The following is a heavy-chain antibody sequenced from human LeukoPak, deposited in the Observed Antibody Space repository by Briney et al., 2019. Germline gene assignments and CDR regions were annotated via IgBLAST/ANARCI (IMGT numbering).Heavy chain of an antibody. D-gene: IGHD3-9*01. CDR2: ISSNGGST. CDR3: VKCLGDILTGYYGILDY. J-gene: IGHJ4*02. Sequence: GGSLRLSCSASGFTFSSYAMHWVRQAPGKGLEYVSTISSNGGSTYYAGSVKGRFTISRDNSKNTLYLQMSSLRAEDTAVYYCVKCLGDILTGYYGILDYWGQGTLVTVSS. CDR1: GFTFSSYA. V-gene: IGHV3-64D*09.